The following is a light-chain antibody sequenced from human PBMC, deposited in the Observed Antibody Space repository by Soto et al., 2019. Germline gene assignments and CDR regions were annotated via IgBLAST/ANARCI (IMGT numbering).Light chain of an antibody. J-gene: IGKJ1*01. Sequence: DIQMTQSPSTLSTSVGDRVTITCRASQDILSWLAWYQQKPGKAPKLLIYKASILQSGVPSRFSGSGSGTDFPLTISGLPPDDFATYYCQQYYSFWTFGQGTRVEIK. CDR3: QQYYSFWT. CDR2: KAS. V-gene: IGKV1-5*03. CDR1: QDILSW.